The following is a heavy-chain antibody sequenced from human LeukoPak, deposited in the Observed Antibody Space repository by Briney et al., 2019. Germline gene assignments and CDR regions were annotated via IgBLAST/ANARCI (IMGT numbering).Heavy chain of an antibody. Sequence: GGSLRLSCAASGFTFSNSAMSWVRQTPGKGLEWVSTLSGSGITTYYADSVKGRFTISRDNSKNTLYLQMNSLRAEDTAVYYCAKGIYSSGWSDVDYWGHGTLVTVSS. CDR2: LSGSGITT. J-gene: IGHJ4*01. D-gene: IGHD6-19*01. CDR1: GFTFSNSA. CDR3: AKGIYSSGWSDVDY. V-gene: IGHV3-23*01.